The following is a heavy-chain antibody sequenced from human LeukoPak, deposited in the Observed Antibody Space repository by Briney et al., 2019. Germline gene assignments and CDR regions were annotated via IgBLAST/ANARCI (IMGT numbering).Heavy chain of an antibody. CDR3: AKDRIGYGYYFDY. V-gene: IGHV1-69*01. CDR2: IIPIFGTA. CDR1: GGTFSSYA. Sequence: SVKVSCKASGGTFSSYAISWVRQAPGQGLEWMGGIIPIFGTANYAQKFQGRVTITADESTSTAYMELSSLRSEDTAVYYCAKDRIGYGYYFDYWGQGTLVTVSS. D-gene: IGHD5-18*01. J-gene: IGHJ4*02.